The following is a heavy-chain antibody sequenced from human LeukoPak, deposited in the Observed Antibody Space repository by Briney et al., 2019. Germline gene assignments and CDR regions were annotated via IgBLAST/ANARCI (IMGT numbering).Heavy chain of an antibody. CDR3: AREEWELRH. CDR1: GGSISSSSYY. Sequence: SETLSLTCTVSGGSISSSSYYWGWIRQLPGKGLEWVGSIYYSGSTYYNPSLKSRVTISVDTSRNQFSLKLSSVTAADTAVYYCAREEWELRHWGQGVLVTVSS. CDR2: IYYSGST. D-gene: IGHD1-26*01. V-gene: IGHV4-39*01. J-gene: IGHJ4*02.